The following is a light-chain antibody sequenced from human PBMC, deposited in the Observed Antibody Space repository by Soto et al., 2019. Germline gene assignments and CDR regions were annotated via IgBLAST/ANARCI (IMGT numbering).Light chain of an antibody. CDR2: GAS. CDR3: RQYNNWPPWT. J-gene: IGKJ1*01. CDR1: QSVSSN. V-gene: IGKV3-15*01. Sequence: EIVMTQSPATLSVSPGERATLSYRASQSVSSNLAWYQQKPGQAPRLLIYGASTRATGIAARCSGSGSGTEFTLIISSLQSEDFAVYYCRQYNNWPPWTFGQGTKVEIK.